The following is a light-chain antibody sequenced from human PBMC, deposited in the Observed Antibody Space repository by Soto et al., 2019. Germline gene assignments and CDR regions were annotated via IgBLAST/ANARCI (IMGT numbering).Light chain of an antibody. CDR3: CSYATGSVYV. J-gene: IGLJ1*01. CDR2: DVN. V-gene: IGLV2-14*01. Sequence: QLVLTQPASVSGPPGQSITISCTGTSSDVGGYNYVSWYQQHPGKVPKLMMFDVNNRPSGVSNRFSGSKSGNTASLTISGLQAEDEADYFCCSYATGSVYVFGTGTKLTVL. CDR1: SSDVGGYNY.